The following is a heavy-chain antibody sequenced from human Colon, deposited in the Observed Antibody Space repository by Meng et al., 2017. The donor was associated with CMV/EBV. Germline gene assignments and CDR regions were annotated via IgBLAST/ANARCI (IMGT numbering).Heavy chain of an antibody. Sequence: GESLKISCAASGFNLNTYSMNWLRQAPGRGLEWVASISISNSYIYYADSVKGRFTISRDNAKNSSSLHMNSLRAEDTAIYYCARGGSRSYFFDNWGQGTM. J-gene: IGHJ3*02. V-gene: IGHV3-21*01. CDR3: ARGGSRSYFFDN. CDR2: ISISNSYI. CDR1: GFNLNTYS. D-gene: IGHD3-10*01.